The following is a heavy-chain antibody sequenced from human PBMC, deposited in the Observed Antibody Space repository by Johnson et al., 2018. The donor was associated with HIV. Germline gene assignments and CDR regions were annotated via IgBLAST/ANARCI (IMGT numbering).Heavy chain of an antibody. V-gene: IGHV3-20*04. CDR1: RFTFDNYA. CDR3: ARLRGAFDI. CDR2: INWNGGNT. D-gene: IGHD3-10*01. Sequence: VQLVESGGGVVRPGGSLRLSCVASRFTFDNYAMNWVRQVPGKGLEWVSGINWNGGNTDYADSVEGLFTISRDNTKNTLYLQMGSLRVEDMAVYYCARLRGAFDIWGQGTVVTVSS. J-gene: IGHJ3*02.